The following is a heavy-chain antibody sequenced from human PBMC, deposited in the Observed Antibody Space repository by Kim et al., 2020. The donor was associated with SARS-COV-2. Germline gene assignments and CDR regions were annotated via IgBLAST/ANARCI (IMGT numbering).Heavy chain of an antibody. V-gene: IGHV3-21*01. CDR3: AREYMGRYSSSWYYYYYMDV. J-gene: IGHJ6*03. Sequence: GGSLRLSCAASGFTFSSYSMNWVRQAPGKGLEWVSSISSSSSYIYYADSVKGRFTISRDNAKNSLYLQMNSLRAEDTAVYYCAREYMGRYSSSWYYYYYMDVWGKGTTVTVSS. CDR2: ISSSSSYI. D-gene: IGHD6-13*01. CDR1: GFTFSSYS.